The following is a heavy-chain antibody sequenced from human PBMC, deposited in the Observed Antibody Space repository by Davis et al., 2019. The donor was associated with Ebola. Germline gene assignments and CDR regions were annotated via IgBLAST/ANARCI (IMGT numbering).Heavy chain of an antibody. D-gene: IGHD3-22*01. V-gene: IGHV4-34*01. Sequence: MPSETLSLTCAVYGGSFSGYYWSWIRQPPGKGLEWIGEINHSGSTNYNPSLKSRVTISVDTSKNQFSLKLSSVTAADTAVYYCARAYYYDSSGYYAFDIWGQGTVVTVSS. J-gene: IGHJ3*02. CDR2: INHSGST. CDR1: GGSFSGYY. CDR3: ARAYYYDSSGYYAFDI.